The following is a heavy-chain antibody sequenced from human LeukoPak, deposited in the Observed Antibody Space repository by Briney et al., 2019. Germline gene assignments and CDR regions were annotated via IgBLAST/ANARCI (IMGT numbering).Heavy chain of an antibody. CDR3: ARDSLLPSAMGYYYMDV. CDR1: GGSISSGSYD. Sequence: SETLSLTCTVSGGSISSGSYDWGWIRQPAGKGLEWIGRIYTSGSPNHNPSLTSRVTISVDTSKTQFSLKLSSVTAADTALYYCARDSLLPSAMGYYYMDVWGKGTTVTVSS. J-gene: IGHJ6*03. D-gene: IGHD2-2*01. V-gene: IGHV4-61*02. CDR2: IYTSGSP.